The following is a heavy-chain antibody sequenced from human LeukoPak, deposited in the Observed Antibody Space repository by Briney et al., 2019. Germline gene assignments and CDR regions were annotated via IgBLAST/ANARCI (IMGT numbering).Heavy chain of an antibody. CDR1: GGSISSSNW. CDR3: AKTMVRGVINPDWFDP. D-gene: IGHD3-10*01. CDR2: IYHSGST. J-gene: IGHJ5*02. V-gene: IGHV4-4*02. Sequence: PSGTLSLTCAVSGGSISSSNWWSWVRQPPGKGLEWIGEIYHSGSTNYNPSLKSRVTISVDKSKNQFSLKLSSATAADTAVYYCAKTMVRGVINPDWFDPWGQGTLVTVSS.